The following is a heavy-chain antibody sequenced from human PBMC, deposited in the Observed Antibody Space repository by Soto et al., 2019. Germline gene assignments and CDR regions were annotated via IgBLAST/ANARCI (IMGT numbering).Heavy chain of an antibody. J-gene: IGHJ5*02. CDR3: AHTRRREGITIHPGVWFDP. Sequence: SGPTLVNPTQTLTLTCTFSGFSLSTSGVGVGWIRQPPGKALEWLALIYWNDDERYSPSLKSRLTITKDTSKNQVVLTMTNMDPVDTATYYCAHTRRREGITIHPGVWFDPWGQGTLVTVSS. V-gene: IGHV2-5*01. CDR2: IYWNDDE. CDR1: GFSLSTSGVG. D-gene: IGHD3-10*01.